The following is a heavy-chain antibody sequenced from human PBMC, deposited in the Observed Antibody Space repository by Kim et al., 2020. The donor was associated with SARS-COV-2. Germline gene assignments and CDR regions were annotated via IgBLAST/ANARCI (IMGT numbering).Heavy chain of an antibody. CDR2: IIPIFGTA. Sequence: SVKVSCKASGGTFSSYAISWVRQAPGQGLEWMGGIIPIFGTANYAQKFQGRVTITADESTSTAYMELSSLRSEDTAVYYCARSPSYHTIFGVVITYFDYWGQGALVTVSS. V-gene: IGHV1-69*13. CDR3: ARSPSYHTIFGVVITYFDY. D-gene: IGHD3-3*01. J-gene: IGHJ4*02. CDR1: GGTFSSYA.